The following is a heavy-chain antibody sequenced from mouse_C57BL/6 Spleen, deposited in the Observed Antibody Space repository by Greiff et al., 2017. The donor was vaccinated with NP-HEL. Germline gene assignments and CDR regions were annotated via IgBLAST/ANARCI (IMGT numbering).Heavy chain of an antibody. V-gene: IGHV1-76*01. Sequence: QVQLQQSGAELVRPGASVKLSCKASGYTFTDYYINWVKQRPGQGLEWIARLYPGSGNTYYNEKFKGKATLTAEKSSSTAYMQLSSLTSEDSAVYFCARDDATGDYFDYWGQGTTLTVSS. CDR1: GYTFTDYY. CDR3: ARDDATGDYFDY. J-gene: IGHJ2*01. CDR2: LYPGSGNT.